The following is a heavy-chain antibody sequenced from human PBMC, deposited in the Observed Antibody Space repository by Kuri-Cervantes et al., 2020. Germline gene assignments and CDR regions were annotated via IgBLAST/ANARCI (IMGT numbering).Heavy chain of an antibody. CDR2: INHSGST. CDR1: GGSFSGYY. Sequence: SETLSLTCAVYGGSFSGYYWSWIRQPPGKGLEWIGEINHSGSTNYIPSLKSRVTISVDTPKNQFSLNLSSVTAADTAVYYCARTDYIHWGQGTLVTVSS. CDR3: ARTDYIH. V-gene: IGHV4-34*01. J-gene: IGHJ4*02. D-gene: IGHD4-11*01.